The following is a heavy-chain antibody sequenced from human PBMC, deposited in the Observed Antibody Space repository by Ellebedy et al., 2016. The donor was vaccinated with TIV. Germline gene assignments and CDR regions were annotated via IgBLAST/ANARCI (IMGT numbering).Heavy chain of an antibody. CDR1: GFSFSSYW. CDR2: INQDGSQK. D-gene: IGHD4-17*01. CDR3: ATDGSYGDYLSPTHAFEN. Sequence: GGSLRLSCAASGFSFSSYWMSWVRQAPGKGLEWVANINQDGSQKYYVDSVKGRFTISRDSAKNSLYLQMNSLRVDDAAMYYCATDGSYGDYLSPTHAFENWGQGTMVIVSS. J-gene: IGHJ3*02. V-gene: IGHV3-7*01.